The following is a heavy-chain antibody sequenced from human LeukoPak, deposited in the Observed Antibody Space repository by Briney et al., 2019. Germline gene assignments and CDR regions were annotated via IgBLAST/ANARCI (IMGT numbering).Heavy chain of an antibody. V-gene: IGHV1-8*01. Sequence: GASVKVSCKSSGYTFTSYDINWVRQATGQGLEWMGWMNPNSGKTGYAQKFQGRVTMTRNTSISTAYMELSSLRSEDTAVYYCARVWFGELSAFDIWGQGTMVTVSS. D-gene: IGHD3-10*01. CDR2: MNPNSGKT. CDR1: GYTFTSYD. J-gene: IGHJ3*02. CDR3: ARVWFGELSAFDI.